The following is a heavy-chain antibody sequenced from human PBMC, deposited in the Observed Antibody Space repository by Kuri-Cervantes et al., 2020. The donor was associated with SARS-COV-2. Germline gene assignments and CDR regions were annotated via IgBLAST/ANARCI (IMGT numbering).Heavy chain of an antibody. CDR2: IKKDGSEK. V-gene: IGHV3-7*01. D-gene: IGHD6-19*01. CDR3: AREQWLELDAFDI. CDR1: GFSFSMYW. Sequence: GVLKISCAASGFSFSMYWMSWVRQAPGKGLEWVANIKKDGSEKYYVDSVKGRFTISRDNAKNSLYLQMNSLRAEDTAVYYCAREQWLELDAFDIWGQGTMVTVSS. J-gene: IGHJ3*02.